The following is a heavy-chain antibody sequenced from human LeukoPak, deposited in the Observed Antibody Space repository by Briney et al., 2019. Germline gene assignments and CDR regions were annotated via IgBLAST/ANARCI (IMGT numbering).Heavy chain of an antibody. CDR3: ARSRGWAPKYYFDY. J-gene: IGHJ4*02. Sequence: PGGSLRLSCAASGFTFSSYWMSWVRQAPGKGLEWVANIKQDGSEKYYVDSVKGRFTISRDNAKNSLYLQMNSLRAEDTAVYYCARSRGWAPKYYFDYWGQGTLVTVSS. CDR1: GFTFSSYW. D-gene: IGHD6-19*01. V-gene: IGHV3-7*01. CDR2: IKQDGSEK.